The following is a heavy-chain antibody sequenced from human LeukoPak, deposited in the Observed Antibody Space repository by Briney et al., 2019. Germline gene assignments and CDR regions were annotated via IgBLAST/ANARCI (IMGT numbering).Heavy chain of an antibody. J-gene: IGHJ4*02. V-gene: IGHV4-34*01. D-gene: IGHD3-22*01. Sequence: PSETLSLTCSVYVGSFSGYFWTYIRQPPRKGLEWGGEINHRGSTSYNPSLKSRVTISRDTSKNQFSLRLSSVTAADTAVYYCARGSIYYGDSSAYFDYWGQGSLVTVSS. CDR1: VGSFSGYF. CDR2: INHRGST. CDR3: ARGSIYYGDSSAYFDY.